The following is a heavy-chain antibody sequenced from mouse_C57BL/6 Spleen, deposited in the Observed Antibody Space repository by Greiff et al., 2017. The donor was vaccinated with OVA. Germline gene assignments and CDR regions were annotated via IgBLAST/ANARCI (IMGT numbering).Heavy chain of an antibody. CDR1: GYTFTSYN. CDR2: IYPGNGDT. D-gene: IGHD2-10*01. Sequence: LQQSGAELVRPGASVKMSCKASGYTFTSYNMHWVKQTPRQGLEWIGAIYPGNGDTSYNQTFKGKATLTVDKSSSTAYMQLSSLTSEDSAVYFCARGRSYYGNPYAMDYWGQGTSVTVSS. V-gene: IGHV1-12*01. CDR3: ARGRSYYGNPYAMDY. J-gene: IGHJ4*01.